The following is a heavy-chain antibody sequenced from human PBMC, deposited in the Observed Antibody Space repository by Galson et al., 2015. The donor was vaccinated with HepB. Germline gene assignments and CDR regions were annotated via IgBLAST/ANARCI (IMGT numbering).Heavy chain of an antibody. J-gene: IGHJ4*02. V-gene: IGHV1-46*01. CDR3: ARDLGEKNVLMTYGK. Sequence: SVKVSCKASGYTFTNYHIHWVRQAPGQGLEWMGIINPGGSTIVYAQRFQGRVTMTRDTSTTTVYIELSSLRSEDTAVYYCARDLGEKNVLMTYGKWGQGTLVTVSS. D-gene: IGHD2-8*01. CDR2: INPGGSTI. CDR1: GYTFTNYH.